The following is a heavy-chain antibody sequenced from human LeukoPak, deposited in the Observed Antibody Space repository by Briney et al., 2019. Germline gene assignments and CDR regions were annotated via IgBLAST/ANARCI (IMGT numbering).Heavy chain of an antibody. V-gene: IGHV1-18*01. CDR2: ISGYNGNT. Sequence: GASVKVSCKASGYTFSSYGINWVRQTPGQGLEWMGWISGYNGNTNYAQKFQGRVTVTTDTSSNTVYMELRSLRSDDTAVYYCARNAGNKYYYDSSGYYVDYWGQGTLVTVSS. J-gene: IGHJ4*02. CDR3: ARNAGNKYYYDSSGYYVDY. D-gene: IGHD3-22*01. CDR1: GYTFSSYG.